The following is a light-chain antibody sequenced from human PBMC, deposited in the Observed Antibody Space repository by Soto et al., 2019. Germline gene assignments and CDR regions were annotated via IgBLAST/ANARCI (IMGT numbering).Light chain of an antibody. CDR1: QSIGNW. V-gene: IGKV1-5*03. CDR3: QHYNTYSVT. J-gene: IGKJ1*01. CDR2: QAS. Sequence: GDRVTITCRASQSIGNWLAWYQQQPGKAPKLLIYQASISESGVPSRFSGSGSGTEFTLTISSLQPDDFATYYCQHYNTYSVTFGQGTKVEIK.